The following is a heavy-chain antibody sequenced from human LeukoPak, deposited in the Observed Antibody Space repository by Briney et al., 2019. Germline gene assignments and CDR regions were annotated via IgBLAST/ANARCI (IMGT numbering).Heavy chain of an antibody. J-gene: IGHJ4*02. CDR1: GDSINSYY. Sequence: PSETLSLTCTVSGDSINSYYWSWIRQPPGKGLEWIGYIYHNGSTNYNPSLKSRVTISVDTSNNQLSLKLSSVTAADTAVYYCAREVAGTLNFDYWGQGTLVTVSS. CDR3: AREVAGTLNFDY. D-gene: IGHD6-19*01. V-gene: IGHV4-59*01. CDR2: IYHNGST.